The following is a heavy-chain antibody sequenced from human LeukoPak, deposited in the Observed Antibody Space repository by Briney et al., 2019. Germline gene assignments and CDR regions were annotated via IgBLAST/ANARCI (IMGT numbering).Heavy chain of an antibody. Sequence: SETLSLTCTVSGGSINNYYWSWIRQPPGKGPEWIGYISDNGNTNYSPSLKSRVTISVDTSKSQFSLNLTSVTAVDTAVYYCARLGGFTYKDWGQGTLVTVSS. D-gene: IGHD3-16*01. J-gene: IGHJ4*02. CDR1: GGSINNYY. V-gene: IGHV4-59*01. CDR3: ARLGGFTYKD. CDR2: ISDNGNT.